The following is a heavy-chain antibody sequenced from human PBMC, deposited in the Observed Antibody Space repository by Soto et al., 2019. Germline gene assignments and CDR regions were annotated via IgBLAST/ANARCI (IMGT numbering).Heavy chain of an antibody. CDR3: ASNRPGRGSPDAFDI. CDR2: ISSSSSYT. CDR1: GFTFSDYY. V-gene: IGHV3-11*06. J-gene: IGHJ3*02. Sequence: GGSLRLSCAASGFTFSDYYMSWIRQAPGKGLEWVSYISSSSSYTNYADSVKGRFTISRDNAKNSLYLQMNSLRAEDTAVYYCASNRPGRGSPDAFDIWGQGTMVTVSS. D-gene: IGHD3-16*01.